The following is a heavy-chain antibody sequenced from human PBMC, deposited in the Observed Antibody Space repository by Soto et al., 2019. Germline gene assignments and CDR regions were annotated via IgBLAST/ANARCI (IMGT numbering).Heavy chain of an antibody. V-gene: IGHV1-69*01. J-gene: IGHJ4*02. Sequence: QVQLVQSGAEVKKPWSSVKVSCKASGGTFSSYAFSWVRQAPGQGLEWMGGIIPMFDTANYAQKFQDRVTISADESTSTAYMELSSLTSEDTAVYYCARSLTYYYETSGYYLGNIWGQGTLVTVSS. D-gene: IGHD3-22*01. CDR2: IIPMFDTA. CDR1: GGTFSSYA. CDR3: ARSLTYYYETSGYYLGNI.